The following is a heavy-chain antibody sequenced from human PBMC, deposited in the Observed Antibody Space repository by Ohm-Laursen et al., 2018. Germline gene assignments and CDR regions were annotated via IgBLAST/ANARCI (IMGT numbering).Heavy chain of an antibody. J-gene: IGHJ4*02. V-gene: IGHV3-7*03. CDR3: ARAVWGSVALSW. CDR1: AFTYSNYW. D-gene: IGHD3-16*01. Sequence: SLRLSCSASAFTYSNYWMSWVRQAPGKGLEWVANIKEDGSEKYYVDSVKGRFTISRDNAKNSLYLQMNSLRAEDTAVYYCARAVWGSVALSWWGQGTLVTVSS. CDR2: IKEDGSEK.